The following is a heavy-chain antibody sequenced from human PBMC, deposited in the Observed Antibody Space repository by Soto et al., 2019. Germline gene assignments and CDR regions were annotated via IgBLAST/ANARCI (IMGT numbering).Heavy chain of an antibody. CDR1: GYTFTSYY. CDR3: ARVENGDPYYFDY. Sequence: ASVKVSCKASGYTFTSYYMHWVRQAPGQGLEWMGMISASNGSTSYAQKFQGRVTMTTDTSTSTAYMELRSLRSDDTAVYYCARVENGDPYYFDYWGQGTLVTVSS. V-gene: IGHV1-46*01. J-gene: IGHJ4*02. CDR2: ISASNGST. D-gene: IGHD4-17*01.